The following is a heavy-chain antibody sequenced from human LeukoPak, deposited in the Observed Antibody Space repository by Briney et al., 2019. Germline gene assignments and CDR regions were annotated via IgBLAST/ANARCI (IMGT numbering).Heavy chain of an antibody. J-gene: IGHJ4*02. CDR1: GFTFSSYE. V-gene: IGHV3-23*01. D-gene: IGHD3-10*01. Sequence: GGSLRLSCAASGFTFSSYEMNWVRQAPGKGLEWVSGISGSGGATYYADSVKGRFTISRDDPHNTLYLQMNSLRAEDTAVYFCARGGVDYYGSGTYYLMYYFDYWGQGALVTVSS. CDR2: ISGSGGAT. CDR3: ARGGVDYYGSGTYYLMYYFDY.